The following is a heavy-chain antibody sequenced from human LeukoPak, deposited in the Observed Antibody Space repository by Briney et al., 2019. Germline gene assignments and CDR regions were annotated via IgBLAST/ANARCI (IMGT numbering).Heavy chain of an antibody. D-gene: IGHD6-13*01. CDR1: GFTFSSYA. V-gene: IGHV3-23*01. CDR2: VDGGGGGT. J-gene: IGHJ4*02. CDR3: AKQSAGSAAWYSLHYDF. Sequence: GGSLRLCCAASGFTFSSYAMTWVRQAPGRGLEWVSSVDGGGGGTYYADSVKGRFTISRDNSKDTLCLQMNGLRAEDTAVYFCAKQSAGSAAWYSLHYDFWGQGTLVTVSS.